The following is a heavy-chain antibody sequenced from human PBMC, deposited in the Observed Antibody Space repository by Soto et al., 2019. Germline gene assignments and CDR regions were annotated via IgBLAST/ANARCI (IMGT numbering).Heavy chain of an antibody. J-gene: IGHJ4*02. CDR1: GGTFSSYS. CDR2: IIPIFGTA. Sequence: QVQLVQSGAEVKKPGSSVKVSRKASGGTFSSYSINWVRHAPGQGLEWMGEIIPIFGTANYAQKFQGRVTITADESTSTAYMELSSLRSEDTAVYYCARDGGRHSGGIDYWGQGTLVTVSS. CDR3: ARDGGRHSGGIDY. D-gene: IGHD1-26*01. V-gene: IGHV1-69*01.